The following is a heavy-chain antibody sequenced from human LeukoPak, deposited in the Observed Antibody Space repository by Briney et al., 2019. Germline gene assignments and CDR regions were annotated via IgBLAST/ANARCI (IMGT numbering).Heavy chain of an antibody. CDR2: IKQDGSEK. Sequence: GGSLRLSCAASGFTFSSYWMSWVRQAPGKGLEWVANIKQDGSEKYYVDSVKGRFTISRDNAENSLYLQMNSLRGEDTAVYYCARDVEHTYGVFDYWGQGALVTVSS. J-gene: IGHJ4*02. D-gene: IGHD5-18*01. CDR1: GFTFSSYW. CDR3: ARDVEHTYGVFDY. V-gene: IGHV3-7*01.